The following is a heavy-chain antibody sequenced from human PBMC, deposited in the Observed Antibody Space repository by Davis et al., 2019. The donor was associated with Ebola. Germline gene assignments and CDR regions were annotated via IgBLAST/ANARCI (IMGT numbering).Heavy chain of an antibody. J-gene: IGHJ5*01. Sequence: ASVKVSCKASGHTFSDNYIHWLRQAPGQGLEWVGWINPHGGTKSAQSFQGRVTMTRDTSINTVYMELTRLTSDDTAVYYCTRDSRTTIYGVVRAEFDPWGQGTRVSVTS. CDR3: TRDSRTTIYGVVRAEFDP. CDR2: INPHGGT. CDR1: GHTFSDNY. V-gene: IGHV1-2*02. D-gene: IGHD3-3*01.